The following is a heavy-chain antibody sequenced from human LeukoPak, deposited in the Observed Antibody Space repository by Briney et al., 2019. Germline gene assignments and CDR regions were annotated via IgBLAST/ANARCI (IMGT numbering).Heavy chain of an antibody. D-gene: IGHD1-26*01. J-gene: IGHJ4*02. V-gene: IGHV3-20*04. CDR3: ARGLFSGSPGFSYYFDY. CDR1: GFTFDDYG. Sequence: GGSLRLSRASSGFTFDDYGMSWVRQAPGKGLEWVSGINWNGGSTGYADSVKGRFTISRDNAKNSLYLQMNSLRVEDTALYYCARGLFSGSPGFSYYFDYWGQGTLVTVSS. CDR2: INWNGGST.